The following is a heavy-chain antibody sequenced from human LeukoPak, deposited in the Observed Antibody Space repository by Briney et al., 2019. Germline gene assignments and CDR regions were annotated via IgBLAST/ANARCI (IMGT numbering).Heavy chain of an antibody. J-gene: IGHJ4*02. Sequence: GRSLRLSCAASGFTFSSYGMHWVRQAPGKGLEWVAVISYDGSNKYYADSVKGRFTISRDNSKNTLYLQMNSLRAEDTAVYYCAKDYQYYYGSGSYYNNPLGYFDYWGQGTLVTVSS. D-gene: IGHD3-10*01. CDR1: GFTFSSYG. CDR2: ISYDGSNK. V-gene: IGHV3-30*18. CDR3: AKDYQYYYGSGSYYNNPLGYFDY.